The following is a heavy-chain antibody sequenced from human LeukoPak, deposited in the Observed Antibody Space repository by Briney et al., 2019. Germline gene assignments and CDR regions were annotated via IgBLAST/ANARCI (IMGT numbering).Heavy chain of an antibody. CDR1: GDSVSSSHYY. CDR2: IYSGGET. D-gene: IGHD4-11*01. Sequence: NPSETLSLTCTVSGDSVSSSHYYWGWIRQSPGKGLEWIGSIYSGGETHYNPSLNSRVTIFLDTSKNRFSLNLISVTATDTVVYYCVRDYSNFVQGDWGQGTLVTVSS. V-gene: IGHV4-39*02. CDR3: VRDYSNFVQGD. J-gene: IGHJ4*02.